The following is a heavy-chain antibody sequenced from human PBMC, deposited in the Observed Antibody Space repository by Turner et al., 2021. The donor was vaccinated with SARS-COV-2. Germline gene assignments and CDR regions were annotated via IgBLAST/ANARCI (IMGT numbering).Heavy chain of an antibody. D-gene: IGHD1-7*01. Sequence: QVQLQESGPGLVKPSETLSLTCTVSGGSISSGDYYWSWIRQPPGKGLEWIGYIYYSGSTYYNPSLKSRITISVDTSKNQFSLKLSSVTAADTAVYYCARVPRYNWNYSFDYWGQGTLVTVSS. J-gene: IGHJ4*02. V-gene: IGHV4-30-4*01. CDR2: IYYSGST. CDR1: GGSISSGDYY. CDR3: ARVPRYNWNYSFDY.